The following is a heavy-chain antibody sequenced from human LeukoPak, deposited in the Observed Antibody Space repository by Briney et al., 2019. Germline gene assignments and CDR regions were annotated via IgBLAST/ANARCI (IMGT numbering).Heavy chain of an antibody. D-gene: IGHD5-12*01. Sequence: HPGGSLRLSCAVSGFTFRSHAMNWVRQAPGKGLEWVAAITADGGSTHYTTSVKGRFIISRDTPKNTLSLQMNSLRAEDTAVYFCARVWLRDYMDAWGEGTTVSVSS. CDR3: ARVWLRDYMDA. J-gene: IGHJ6*03. CDR2: ITADGGST. CDR1: GFTFRSHA. V-gene: IGHV3-23*01.